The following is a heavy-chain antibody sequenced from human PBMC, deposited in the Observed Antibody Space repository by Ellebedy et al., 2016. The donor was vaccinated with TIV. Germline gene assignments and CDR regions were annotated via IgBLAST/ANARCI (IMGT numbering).Heavy chain of an antibody. Sequence: GKSLKISCAASGFTFSDYAMGWVRQAPGKGLEWVSDITYSGAATIYADSVRGRFTISRDNSKNTLYLQMSSLRVEDTALYYCAKDVRDTYYYFDYWGQGILVTVSS. V-gene: IGHV3-23*01. CDR3: AKDVRDTYYYFDY. CDR1: GFTFSDYA. CDR2: ITYSGAAT. D-gene: IGHD1-14*01. J-gene: IGHJ4*02.